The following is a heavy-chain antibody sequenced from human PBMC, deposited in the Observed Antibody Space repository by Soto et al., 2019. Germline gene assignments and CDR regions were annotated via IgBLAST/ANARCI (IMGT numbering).Heavy chain of an antibody. CDR3: AREEAGYCSSTSCPNYAFAI. CDR2: INPSGGST. D-gene: IGHD2-2*01. Sequence: QVQLVQSGAEVKKPGASVKVSCKASGYTFTSYYMHWVRQAPGQGLEWMGIINPSGGSTSYAQKFQGRVTMAKDTSTSTVYMEMSSLRSEDTAVYFCAREEAGYCSSTSCPNYAFAIWGQGTMVTVSS. J-gene: IGHJ3*02. V-gene: IGHV1-46*01. CDR1: GYTFTSYY.